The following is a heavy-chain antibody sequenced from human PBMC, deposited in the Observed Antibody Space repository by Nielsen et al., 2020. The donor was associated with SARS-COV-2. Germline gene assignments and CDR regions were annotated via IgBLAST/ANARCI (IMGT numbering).Heavy chain of an antibody. CDR3: ARGGGGMDV. CDR2: IYSDGST. D-gene: IGHD3-16*01. J-gene: IGHJ6*02. CDR1: GFTVSRYN. Sequence: GESLKISCAAPGFTVSRYNMNWVRQAPGKGLEWVSIIYSDGSTYYAGSAKGRLTISRDNSKNTLYLQMNSLRAEDTAVYYCARGGGGMDVWGQGTTVTVSS. V-gene: IGHV3-53*01.